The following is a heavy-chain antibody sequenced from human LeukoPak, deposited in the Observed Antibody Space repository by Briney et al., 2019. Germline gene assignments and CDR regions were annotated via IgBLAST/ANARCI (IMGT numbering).Heavy chain of an antibody. CDR3: ASEGSEYDFWSGFMYYYYGMDV. Sequence: GGSLRLSCAASGFTFSSYAMHWVRQAPGKGLEWVAVISYDGSNKYYADSVKGRFTISRDNSKNTLYLQMNSLRAEDTAVYYCASEGSEYDFWSGFMYYYYGMDVWGQGTTVTAS. CDR1: GFTFSSYA. V-gene: IGHV3-30-3*01. D-gene: IGHD3-3*01. CDR2: ISYDGSNK. J-gene: IGHJ6*02.